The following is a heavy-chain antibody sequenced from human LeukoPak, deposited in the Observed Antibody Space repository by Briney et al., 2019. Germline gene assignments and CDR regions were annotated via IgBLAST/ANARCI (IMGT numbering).Heavy chain of an antibody. CDR2: INHSGST. D-gene: IGHD2-21*02. CDR3: ARGCGGDCWRGQYFQH. CDR1: GGSFSGYY. V-gene: IGHV4-34*01. Sequence: SETLSLTCAVYGGSFSGYYWSWIRQPPGKGLEWIGEINHSGSTNYNPSLKSRVTISVDTSKNRFSLKLSSVTAADTAEYYCARGCGGDCWRGQYFQHWGQGTLVTVSS. J-gene: IGHJ1*01.